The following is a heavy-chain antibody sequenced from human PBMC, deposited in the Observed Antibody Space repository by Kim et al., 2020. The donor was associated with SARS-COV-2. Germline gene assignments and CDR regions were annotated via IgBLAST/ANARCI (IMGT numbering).Heavy chain of an antibody. V-gene: IGHV4-59*01. CDR2: IYYSGST. CDR1: GGSISSYY. D-gene: IGHD6-6*01. CDR3: ARISSGVGVWFDP. Sequence: SETLSLTCTVSGGSISSYYWSWIRQPPGKGLEWIGYIYYSGSTNYNPSLKSRVTISVDTSKNQFSLKLSSVTAADTAVYYCARISSGVGVWFDPWGQGTLVTVSS. J-gene: IGHJ5*02.